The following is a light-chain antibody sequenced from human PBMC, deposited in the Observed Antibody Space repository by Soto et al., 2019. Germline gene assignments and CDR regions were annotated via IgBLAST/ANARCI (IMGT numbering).Light chain of an antibody. J-gene: IGKJ1*01. Sequence: DIQMTRSACSLAASVGDRVTITCRASQSSSRNLNWYQQKPGTAPKLLMFGASTLQSGVPSRFSGSGSGTDFTLTITSLQPEDFATYYCQQSYNTPRTFGQGTKVDIK. CDR2: GAS. CDR1: QSSSRN. CDR3: QQSYNTPRT. V-gene: IGKV1-39*01.